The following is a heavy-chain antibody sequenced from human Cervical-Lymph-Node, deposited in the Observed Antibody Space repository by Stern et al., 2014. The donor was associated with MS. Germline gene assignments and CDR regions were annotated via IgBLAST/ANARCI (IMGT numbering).Heavy chain of an antibody. J-gene: IGHJ4*02. CDR3: AHGAYCSGGSCYSRYFDY. Sequence: QITLKESGPTLVKPTQTLTLTCTFSGFSLSTSGVGVGWIRQPPGKALEWLALLYWDDDKRYSPSLKSRLTITKDTSKNQVVLTMTNMDPVDTATYYCAHGAYCSGGSCYSRYFDYWGQGTLVTVSS. CDR1: GFSLSTSGVG. V-gene: IGHV2-5*02. CDR2: LYWDDDK. D-gene: IGHD2-15*01.